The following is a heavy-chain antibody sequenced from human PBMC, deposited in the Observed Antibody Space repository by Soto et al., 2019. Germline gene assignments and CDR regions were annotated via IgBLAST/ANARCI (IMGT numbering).Heavy chain of an antibody. CDR3: GKEDGSRWGYDAFDI. D-gene: IGHD6-13*01. V-gene: IGHV3-23*01. CDR1: RFTFSSYA. J-gene: IGHJ3*02. Sequence: GGSLRLSFSASRFTFSSYAMSSVRRAPRKGLEWLSAISGSGGSTYYADSVKGRFTISSDNSKNVVDLQMISLRAEATAVFYCGKEDGSRWGYDAFDIWGHGTVVA. CDR2: ISGSGGST.